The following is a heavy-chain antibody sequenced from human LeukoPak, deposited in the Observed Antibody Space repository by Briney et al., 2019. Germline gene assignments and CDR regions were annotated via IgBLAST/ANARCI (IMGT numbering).Heavy chain of an antibody. CDR1: GYTFTGYY. V-gene: IGHV1-2*02. J-gene: IGHJ6*03. CDR2: INPNSGGT. CDR3: ARGEAGCYYYMDV. D-gene: IGHD3-10*01. Sequence: ASVKVSCKASGYTFTGYYMHWVRQAPGQGLEWMGWINPNSGGTNYAQKFQGRVTMTRDTSISTAYMELSRLRSDDTAVYYRARGEAGCYYYMDVWGKGTTVTVSS.